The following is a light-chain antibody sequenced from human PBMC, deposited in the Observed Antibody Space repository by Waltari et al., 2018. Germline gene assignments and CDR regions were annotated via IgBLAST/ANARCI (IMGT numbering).Light chain of an antibody. CDR1: LPISANF. Sequence: EILLTQSPATLSLSPGERATLSCRASLPISANFLAWYQHKPGQPPNLLIYGASSRATGTPDRFSGSGSETDFTLTINRLEPEDFAIYYCQRYGRTFGQGTRLDIE. V-gene: IGKV3-20*01. CDR3: QRYGRT. CDR2: GAS. J-gene: IGKJ5*01.